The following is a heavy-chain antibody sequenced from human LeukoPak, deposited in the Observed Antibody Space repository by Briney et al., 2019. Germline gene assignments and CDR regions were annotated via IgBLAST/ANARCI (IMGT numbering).Heavy chain of an antibody. CDR1: GGSFSGYH. Sequence: SETLSLTCVVSGGSFSGYHWSWIRQPPGKGLEWIGEINHRGSTNFNASLKSRVTISIDTSKKEFSLKIFSLELRSVTAADTAVYYCALNGGNCNTTTTCEDYWGQGTLVTVSS. D-gene: IGHD2/OR15-2a*01. V-gene: IGHV4-34*01. CDR3: ALNGGNCNTTTTCEDY. CDR2: INHRGST. J-gene: IGHJ4*02.